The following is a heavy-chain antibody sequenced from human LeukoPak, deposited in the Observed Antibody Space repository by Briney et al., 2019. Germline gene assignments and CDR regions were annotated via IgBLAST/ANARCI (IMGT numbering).Heavy chain of an antibody. CDR3: ARARETLFDY. V-gene: IGHV4-30-2*01. CDR2: IYHSGST. J-gene: IGHJ4*02. CDR1: GGSISSGGYY. Sequence: SETLSLTCTVSGGSISSGGYYWSWIRQHPGKGLEWIGYIYHSGSTYYNPSLKSRVTISVDRSKNQFSLKLSSVTAADTAVYYCARARETLFDYWGQGTLVTVSS. D-gene: IGHD1-26*01.